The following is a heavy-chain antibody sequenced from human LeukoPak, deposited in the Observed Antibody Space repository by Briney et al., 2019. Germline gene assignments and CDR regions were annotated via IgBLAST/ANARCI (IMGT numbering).Heavy chain of an antibody. J-gene: IGHJ4*02. CDR2: IWYDGSNK. CDR3: ARGYGSGYLFDY. V-gene: IGHV3-33*01. D-gene: IGHD3-22*01. CDR1: GFTFSSYG. Sequence: PGGSLRLSCAASGFTFSSYGMLWVRQAPGKGLEWVAVIWYDGSNKYYADSVKGRFTISRDNSKNTLYLQMNSLRAEDTAVYYCARGYGSGYLFDYWGQGTLVTVSS.